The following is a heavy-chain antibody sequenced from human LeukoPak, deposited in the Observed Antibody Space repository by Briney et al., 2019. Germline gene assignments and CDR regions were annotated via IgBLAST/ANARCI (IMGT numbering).Heavy chain of an antibody. CDR3: ARYIWGSYPTFEDY. V-gene: IGHV4-59*01. J-gene: IGHJ4*02. CDR2: ISYSGGT. CDR1: GGSISSYY. D-gene: IGHD3-16*02. Sequence: PSETLSLTCTVSGGSISSYYWSWIRQPPGKGLEWIGYISYSGGTNYNPSLKSRVTISVDTSKNQLSLKLNSVTAVDTAVYYCARYIWGSYPTFEDYWGQGSLVTVSS.